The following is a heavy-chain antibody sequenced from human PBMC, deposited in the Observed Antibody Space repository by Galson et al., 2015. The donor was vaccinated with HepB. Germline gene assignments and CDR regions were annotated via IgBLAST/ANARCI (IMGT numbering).Heavy chain of an antibody. D-gene: IGHD3-16*01. V-gene: IGHV3-30-3*01. J-gene: IGHJ6*02. CDR2: ISYHGRDE. CDR1: GFTFSTYA. Sequence: SLRLSCAASGFTFSTYAMHWVRQAPGKGLEWLAAISYHGRDEYYADSAKGRFTISRDNSKNTLYLQMNGLRSDDTAVYYCAKEWGFGAAGWAPRVRGQGTPVT. CDR3: AKEWGFGAAGWAPRV.